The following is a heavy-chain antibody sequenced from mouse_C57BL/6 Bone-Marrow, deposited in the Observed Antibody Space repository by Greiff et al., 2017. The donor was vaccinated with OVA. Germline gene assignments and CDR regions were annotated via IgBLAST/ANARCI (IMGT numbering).Heavy chain of an antibody. J-gene: IGHJ3*01. CDR3: ALGYYGAYIAY. CDR1: GFTFSSYG. CDR2: ISTGGSYT. V-gene: IGHV5-6*01. Sequence: EVLLVESGGDLVKPGGSLKLSCAASGFTFSSYGMTWVRQTPDKRLEWVATISTGGSYTYYPDSVKGKFTISRDKANSTVYLQLRSLTSEDTAVYYCALGYYGAYIAYWGQGTLVTVSA. D-gene: IGHD2-13*01.